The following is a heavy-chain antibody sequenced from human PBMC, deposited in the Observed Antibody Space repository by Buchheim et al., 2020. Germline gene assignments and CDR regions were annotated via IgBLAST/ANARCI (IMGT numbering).Heavy chain of an antibody. Sequence: EVHLVESGGELVQPGGSLRLSCAASGFIFSKYWIQWVRHAPGKGLERVSFINTDGSTKGYADSVKGRFTISRDNARTTVYLHMTSLGVEDTTVYYCVRDRGWTAFDYWGQGAL. CDR1: GFIFSKYW. CDR2: INTDGSTK. J-gene: IGHJ4*02. D-gene: IGHD6-19*01. CDR3: VRDRGWTAFDY. V-gene: IGHV3-74*01.